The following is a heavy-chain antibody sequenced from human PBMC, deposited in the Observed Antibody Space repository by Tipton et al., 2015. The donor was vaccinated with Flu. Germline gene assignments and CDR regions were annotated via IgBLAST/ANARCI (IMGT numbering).Heavy chain of an antibody. CDR2: IYYSGST. Sequence: TLSLTCTVSGGSISSSSYYWGWIRQPPGKGLEWIGSIYYSGSTYYNPSLKSRVTISVDTSKNQFSLKLSSVTAADTAVYYCARERNQLLAFDIWGQGTMVTVSS. V-gene: IGHV4-39*01. J-gene: IGHJ3*02. D-gene: IGHD1-14*01. CDR1: GGSISSSSYY. CDR3: ARERNQLLAFDI.